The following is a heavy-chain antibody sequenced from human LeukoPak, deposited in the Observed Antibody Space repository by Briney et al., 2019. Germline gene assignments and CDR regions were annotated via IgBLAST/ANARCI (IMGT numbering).Heavy chain of an antibody. D-gene: IGHD3-22*01. CDR2: IYYSGST. V-gene: IGHV4-61*01. CDR3: ARAKLRDDSSGYLRY. J-gene: IGHJ4*02. CDR1: GGSISSGSYY. Sequence: SETLSLTCTVSGGSISSGSYYWSWIRQPPGKGLEWIGYIYYSGSTNYNPSLKSRVTISVDTSKNQFSLKLSSVTAADTAVYYCARAKLRDDSSGYLRYWGQGTLVTVSS.